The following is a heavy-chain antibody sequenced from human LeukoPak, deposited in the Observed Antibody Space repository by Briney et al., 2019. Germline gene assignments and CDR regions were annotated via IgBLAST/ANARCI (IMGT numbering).Heavy chain of an antibody. D-gene: IGHD3-10*01. V-gene: IGHV3-48*03. CDR2: ISSSGSTI. J-gene: IGHJ4*02. Sequence: GGSLRLSCAASGFTFSSYEMNWVRQAPGKGLEWVSYISSSGSTIYYADSVKGRFTISRDNANNSLYLQVNSLRAEDTAVYYCARVVVRGVHNQLDYWGQGTLVTVSS. CDR1: GFTFSSYE. CDR3: ARVVVRGVHNQLDY.